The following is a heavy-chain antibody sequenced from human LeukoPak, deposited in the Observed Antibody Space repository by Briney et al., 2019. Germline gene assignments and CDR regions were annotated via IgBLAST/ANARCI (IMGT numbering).Heavy chain of an antibody. CDR2: IYGGGTT. Sequence: GGSLRLSCAASGFTVSSNYMTWVRQAPGKGLEWVSVIYGGGTTYYADFVKGRFTISRDNSKNTVYLQMNSLRVEDTAVYYCARDRVETAMGPQFRTYYYYGMDVWGQGTTVTVSS. CDR3: ARDRVETAMGPQFRTYYYYGMDV. D-gene: IGHD5-18*01. J-gene: IGHJ6*02. V-gene: IGHV3-66*01. CDR1: GFTVSSNY.